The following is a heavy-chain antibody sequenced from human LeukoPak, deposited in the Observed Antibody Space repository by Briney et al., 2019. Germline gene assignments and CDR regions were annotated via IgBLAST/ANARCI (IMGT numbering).Heavy chain of an antibody. D-gene: IGHD3-3*01. Sequence: GVLRRRSCAASGFTFREFGMNWVRPIPGKGLEWISHINGGGDSTHYADSVKGRFTISRDNSQNTLFVQMNSLRVDDSATYCCVKGPYYESPALDSWGQGTLVTVSS. CDR2: INGGGDST. V-gene: IGHV3-23*01. CDR1: GFTFREFG. J-gene: IGHJ4*02. CDR3: VKGPYYESPALDS.